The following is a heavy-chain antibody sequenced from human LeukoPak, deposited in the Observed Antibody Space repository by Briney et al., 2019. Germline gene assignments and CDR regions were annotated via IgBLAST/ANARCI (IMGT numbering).Heavy chain of an antibody. V-gene: IGHV4-4*02. Sequence: SETLSLTCAVSGGSISSSNWWSWVRQPPGKGLEWIGEIYHSGSTNYNPSLKSRVTISVDKSKNQFSLKLSSVTAADTAVYYCARLGSGYDFGVGYYFDYWGQGTLVTVSS. CDR2: IYHSGST. J-gene: IGHJ4*02. CDR1: GGSISSSNW. D-gene: IGHD5-12*01. CDR3: ARLGSGYDFGVGYYFDY.